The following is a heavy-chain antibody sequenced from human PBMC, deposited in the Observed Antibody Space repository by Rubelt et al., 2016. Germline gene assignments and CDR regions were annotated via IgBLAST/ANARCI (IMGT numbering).Heavy chain of an antibody. CDR1: GFTFRSYV. CDR3: AGLRTWLKDTTDYFYHGMDV. J-gene: IGHJ6*02. CDR2: FYFSGST. Sequence: VHLVQSGGGLVNPGGSLRLSCVASGFTFRSYVMNWVRQAPGKGLEWLGHFYFSGSTDYNPSLKSRLPISVDRSEDEFSLKPRSVTAADTAVDYCAGLRTWLKDTTDYFYHGMDVWGQGTTVTVSS. D-gene: IGHD4-11*01. V-gene: IGHV4-59*03.